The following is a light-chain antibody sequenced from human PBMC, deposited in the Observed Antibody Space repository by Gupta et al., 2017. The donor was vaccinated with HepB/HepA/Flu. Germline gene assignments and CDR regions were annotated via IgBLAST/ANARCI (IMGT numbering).Light chain of an antibody. CDR1: QSVLYRSNNRNY. J-gene: IGKJ4*01. V-gene: IGKV4-1*01. CDR3: QQCYCSPPT. Sequence: GERATKNCKSSQSVLYRSNNRNYLAWYQKKPEQPLKLLLYCASTRESEVPDRFSGSGSGEDITITSSSLQAEDVAVYCCQQCYCSPPTFGGGTKVEIK. CDR2: CAS.